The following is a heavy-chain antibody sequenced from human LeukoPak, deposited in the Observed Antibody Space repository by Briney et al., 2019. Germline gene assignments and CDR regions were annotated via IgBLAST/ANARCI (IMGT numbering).Heavy chain of an antibody. D-gene: IGHD1-26*01. V-gene: IGHV3-15*01. J-gene: IGHJ4*02. CDR1: GFTFSNAW. CDR2: IKSKAHGETT. CDR3: TTSTLFSGSYPDDY. Sequence: GGSLRLSCAASGFTFSNAWMSWVRQAPGKGLEWIGRIKSKAHGETTDYAAPVKGRFTISRDDSKNTLYLQMNSLKTEDTAVYYCTTSTLFSGSYPDDYWGQGTLVTVSS.